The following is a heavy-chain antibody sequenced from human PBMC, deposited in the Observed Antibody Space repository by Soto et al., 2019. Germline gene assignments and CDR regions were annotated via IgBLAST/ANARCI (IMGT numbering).Heavy chain of an antibody. CDR2: INYNSGSV. CDR1: GFTFDVYA. D-gene: IGHD6-13*01. V-gene: IGHV3-9*01. CDR3: AKDISLRGWVYLVVEY. J-gene: IGHJ4*02. Sequence: EVQLVESGGCWVQPGRSLRLSCAASGFTFDVYAMHLVRQAPGKGLEWVSGINYNSGSVGYADSVKGRFTISKDNAKNSLHLQMNSLRAEDTAVYYCAKDISLRGWVYLVVEYWGQGTLVTVSP.